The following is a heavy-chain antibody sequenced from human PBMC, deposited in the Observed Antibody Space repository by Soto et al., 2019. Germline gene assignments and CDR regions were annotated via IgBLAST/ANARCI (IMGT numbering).Heavy chain of an antibody. CDR2: ISGSGGST. J-gene: IGHJ4*02. CDR1: VFTFSSYA. Sequence: GGSLRLSCASSVFTFSSYAMSWVRQAQGKGLEWVSAISGSGGSTYYADSVKGRFTISRENSKNTLYLQMNSLRAEDTAVYYCAKEKLRSSYFDYWGQGTMVTVSS. D-gene: IGHD2-2*01. CDR3: AKEKLRSSYFDY. V-gene: IGHV3-23*01.